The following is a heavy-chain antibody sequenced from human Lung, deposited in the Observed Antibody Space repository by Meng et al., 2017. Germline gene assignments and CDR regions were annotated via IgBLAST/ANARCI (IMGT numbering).Heavy chain of an antibody. Sequence: GRRLEYGGGLVQPGGSLRLSWASPGFTFRRYWLHWVRQAPGKVLVWVSRIRGDGWSIVYADSVKGRFTISRDNAKNTLFLQMNSLRAEDTAVYYCARESGYFEYWGQGILVTVSS. J-gene: IGHJ4*02. V-gene: IGHV3-74*03. CDR2: IRGDGWSI. CDR1: GFTFRRYW. CDR3: ARESGYFEY.